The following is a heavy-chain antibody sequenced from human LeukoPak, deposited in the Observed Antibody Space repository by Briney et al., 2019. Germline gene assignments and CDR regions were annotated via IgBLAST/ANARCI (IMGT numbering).Heavy chain of an antibody. CDR1: GFTFSSYW. CDR3: ATISAQTFDI. CDR2: IKPDGSDK. J-gene: IGHJ3*02. Sequence: GGSLRLSCVGSGFTFSSYWVNWVRQSPGKGLEWVANIKPDGSDKYYVDSARGRFTVSRDSAKNSAFLQMNSLRAEDTAIYYCATISAQTFDIWGQGTLVSVPS. D-gene: IGHD5-24*01. V-gene: IGHV3-7*01.